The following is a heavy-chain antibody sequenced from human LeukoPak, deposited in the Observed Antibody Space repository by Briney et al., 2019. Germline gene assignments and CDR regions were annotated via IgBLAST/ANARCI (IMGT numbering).Heavy chain of an antibody. CDR3: TTDPDYYDSSGYYQDFDY. CDR2: IKSKTDGGTT. J-gene: IGHJ4*02. D-gene: IGHD3-22*01. CDR1: GFTFSNAW. Sequence: TGGSLRLSCAASGFTFSNAWMSWVRQAPGKGLEWVGRIKSKTDGGTTDYAAPVKGRFTISRDDSKDTLYLQMNSLKTEDTAVYYCTTDPDYYDSSGYYQDFDYWGQGTLVTVSS. V-gene: IGHV3-15*01.